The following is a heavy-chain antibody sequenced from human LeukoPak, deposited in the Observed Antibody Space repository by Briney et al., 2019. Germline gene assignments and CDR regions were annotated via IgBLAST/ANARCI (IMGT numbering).Heavy chain of an antibody. CDR2: ITSGSGSNV. Sequence: RGSLRHSSAASGFTSSIHAMSWGRHAPGKGLEWVSAITSGSGSNVYYTDSLKGRFTISRDNSKNTLYLQMNSLRAEGTDVYYCARHGSWSFDYWGQGTLVTVSA. J-gene: IGHJ4*02. V-gene: IGHV3-23*01. D-gene: IGHD6-13*01. CDR3: ARHGSWSFDY. CDR1: GFTSSIHA.